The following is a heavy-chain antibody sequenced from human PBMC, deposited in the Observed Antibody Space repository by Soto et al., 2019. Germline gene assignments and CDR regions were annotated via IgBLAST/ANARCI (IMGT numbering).Heavy chain of an antibody. J-gene: IGHJ4*02. Sequence: QVQLVQSGAEVKKPGSSVKVSCKASGGTFSSYAISWVRQAPGQGLEWMGGIIPIFGTANYAQKFQGRVTITADKSTSTAYMEVSSLRSEDTAVYYCARQRSTVVTPGYFDYWGQGTLVNVSS. D-gene: IGHD4-17*01. CDR3: ARQRSTVVTPGYFDY. V-gene: IGHV1-69*06. CDR2: IIPIFGTA. CDR1: GGTFSSYA.